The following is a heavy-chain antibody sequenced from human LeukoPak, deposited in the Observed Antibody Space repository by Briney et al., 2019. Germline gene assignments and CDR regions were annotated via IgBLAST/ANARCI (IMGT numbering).Heavy chain of an antibody. CDR1: GFTFSSYA. V-gene: IGHV3-23*01. D-gene: IGHD1-26*01. CDR3: AKSEHYYYYGMDV. CDR2: ISGSGGST. J-gene: IGHJ6*02. Sequence: GGSLRLFCAASGFTFSSYAMSWVRQAPGKGLEWVSAISGSGGSTYYADSVKGRFTISRDNSKNTLYLQMDSLRAEDTAVYYCAKSEHYYYYGMDVWGQGTTVTVSS.